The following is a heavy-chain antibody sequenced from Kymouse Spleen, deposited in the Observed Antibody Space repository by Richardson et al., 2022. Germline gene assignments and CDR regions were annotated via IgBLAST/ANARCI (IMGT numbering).Heavy chain of an antibody. CDR2: ISSSGSTI. CDR1: GFTFSDYY. V-gene: IGHV3-11*01. D-gene: IGHD2-2*02. J-gene: IGHJ6*02. CDR3: ARDRVVVPAAMVYYYYYGMDV. Sequence: QVQLVESGGGLVKPGGSLRLSCAASGFTFSDYYMSWIRQAPGKGLEWVSYISSSGSTIYYADSVKGRFTISRDNAKNSLYLQMNSLRAEDTAVYYCARDRVVVPAAMVYYYYYGMDVWGQGTTVTVSS.